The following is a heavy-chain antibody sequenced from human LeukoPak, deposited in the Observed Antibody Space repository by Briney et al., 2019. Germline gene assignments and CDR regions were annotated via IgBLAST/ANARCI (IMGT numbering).Heavy chain of an antibody. Sequence: GGSLRLSCAASGFTFSSYAMSWVRQAPGKGLEWVSAISGSGGSTYYADSVKGRFTISRDNFKNTLYLQMNSLRAEDTAVYYCAKGYCSSTSCPLFDYWGQGTLVTVSS. J-gene: IGHJ4*02. CDR3: AKGYCSSTSCPLFDY. D-gene: IGHD2-2*01. V-gene: IGHV3-23*01. CDR2: ISGSGGST. CDR1: GFTFSSYA.